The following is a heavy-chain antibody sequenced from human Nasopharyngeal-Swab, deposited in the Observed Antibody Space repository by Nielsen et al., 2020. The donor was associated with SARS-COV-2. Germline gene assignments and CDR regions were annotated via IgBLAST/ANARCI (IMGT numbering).Heavy chain of an antibody. D-gene: IGHD4-11*01. CDR2: ISGSGGST. CDR3: AKDRSSSDYTGGIDY. V-gene: IGHV3-23*01. Sequence: GGSLRLSCAASGFTFSSYAMSWVRQAPGKGLEWVSAISGSGGSTYYADPVKGLFTIPSDNAKTSLYLQMNSLRAEDTALYYCAKDRSSSDYTGGIDYWGQGTLVTVYS. CDR1: GFTFSSYA. J-gene: IGHJ4*02.